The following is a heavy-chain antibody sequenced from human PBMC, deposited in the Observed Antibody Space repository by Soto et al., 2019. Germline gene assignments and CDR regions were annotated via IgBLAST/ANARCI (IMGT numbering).Heavy chain of an antibody. CDR3: ARPNYDILTDSYYGMDV. J-gene: IGHJ6*02. V-gene: IGHV3-66*04. CDR2: IYSGGST. Sequence: PGGSLRLSCAASGFTVSSNYMSWVRQAPGKGLEWVSVIYSGGSTYYADSVKGRFTISRDNSKNTLYLQMNSLRAEDTAVYYCARPNYDILTDSYYGMDVWGQGTTVTVSS. D-gene: IGHD3-9*01. CDR1: GFTVSSNY.